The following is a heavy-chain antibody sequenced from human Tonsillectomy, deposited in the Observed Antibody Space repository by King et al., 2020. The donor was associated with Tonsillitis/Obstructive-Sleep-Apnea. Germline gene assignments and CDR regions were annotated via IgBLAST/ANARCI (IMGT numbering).Heavy chain of an antibody. CDR1: GYSFTSYW. Sequence: VQLVESGAEVKKPGESLRISCKGSGYSFTSYWISWVRQMPGKGLEWMGRIDPSDSYTNYSPSFQGHITISADKSISTAYLQWSSLKASDTAIYYCASNGDPYGSGNYFSNALDVWGRGTTVTVSS. V-gene: IGHV5-10-1*03. CDR2: IDPSDSYT. CDR3: ASNGDPYGSGNYFSNALDV. D-gene: IGHD3-10*01. J-gene: IGHJ6*02.